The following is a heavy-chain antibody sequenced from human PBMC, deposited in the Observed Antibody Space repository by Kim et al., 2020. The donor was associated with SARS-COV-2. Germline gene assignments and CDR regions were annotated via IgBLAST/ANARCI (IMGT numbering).Heavy chain of an antibody. CDR3: ARGPGYSSSWYGARNWFDP. D-gene: IGHD6-13*01. CDR1: GGSFSGYY. Sequence: SETLSLTCVVYGGSFSGYYWSWIRQPPGKGLEWIGEINHSGSTNYNPSLKSRVTISVDTSKNQFSLKLSSVTAADTAVYYCARGPGYSSSWYGARNWFDPWGQGTLVTVSS. J-gene: IGHJ5*02. CDR2: INHSGST. V-gene: IGHV4-34*01.